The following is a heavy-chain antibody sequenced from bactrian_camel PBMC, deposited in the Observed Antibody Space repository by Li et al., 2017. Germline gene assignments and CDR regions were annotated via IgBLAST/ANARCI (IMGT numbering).Heavy chain of an antibody. Sequence: HVQLVESGGGSVQAGGSLRLSCEFSGYIYASYSMAWFRQAPGKEREGVAAVHSDDNTRYADSVKGRFTISKDNAMNTLYLQMNDLKPEDTAMYYCAARSTGRPPEWAQFSESWYNFWGQGTQVTVS. V-gene: IGHV3S55*01. CDR2: VHSDDNT. CDR1: GYIYASYS. J-gene: IGHJ4*01. CDR3: AARSTGRPPEWAQFSESWYNF. D-gene: IGHD7*01.